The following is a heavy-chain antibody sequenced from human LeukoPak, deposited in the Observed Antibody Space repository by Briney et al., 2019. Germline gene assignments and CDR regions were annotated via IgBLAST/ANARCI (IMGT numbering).Heavy chain of an antibody. D-gene: IGHD3-16*02. CDR3: ARHAVFLWGSYRHQQLPPFDY. CDR2: IYYSGSA. CDR1: GGSVNSGTCY. Sequence: PSETLSLTCTVSGGSVNSGTCYWSWIRQPPGKGLEWIGNIYYSGSAYYNPSLKSRVTMSVDTSKNQFSLKLSSVTAADTAVYYCARHAVFLWGSYRHQQLPPFDYWGQGTLVTVSS. V-gene: IGHV4-39*01. J-gene: IGHJ4*02.